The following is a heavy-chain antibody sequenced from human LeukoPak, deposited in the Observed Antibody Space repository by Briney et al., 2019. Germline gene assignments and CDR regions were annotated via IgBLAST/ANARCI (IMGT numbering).Heavy chain of an antibody. CDR2: IRYDGTNE. CDR1: GFTFKFYG. V-gene: IGHV3-30*02. D-gene: IGHD3-22*01. CDR3: AKFLQYYYDSSGFDY. Sequence: GGSLRLSCGASGFTFKFYGMHWVRQAPGKGLEWVAFIRYDGTNEDYADSVEGRFTVSRDNSKNTLYLQMNSLRAEDTAVYYCAKFLQYYYDSSGFDYWGQGTLVTVSS. J-gene: IGHJ4*02.